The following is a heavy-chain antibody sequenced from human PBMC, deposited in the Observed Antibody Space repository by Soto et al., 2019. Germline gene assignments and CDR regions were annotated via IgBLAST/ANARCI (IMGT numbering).Heavy chain of an antibody. CDR2: ISYDGSNK. D-gene: IGHD6-6*01. V-gene: IGHV3-30*18. J-gene: IGHJ5*02. CDR1: GFTFSSYG. CDR3: AKPYISSSGWFDP. Sequence: QVQLVESGGGVVQHGRSLRLSCAASGFTFSSYGMHWVRQAPSKGLEWVAVISYDGSNKYYADSVKGRFTISRDNSKNTMYLQMNSLRAEDTAVYYCAKPYISSSGWFDPWGQGPLVTVSS.